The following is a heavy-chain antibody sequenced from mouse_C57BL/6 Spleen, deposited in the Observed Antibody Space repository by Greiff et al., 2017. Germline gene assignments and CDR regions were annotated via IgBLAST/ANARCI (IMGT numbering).Heavy chain of an antibody. CDR2: IDPGDGDP. D-gene: IGHD1-1*01. CDR3: ASHYSGSSNEVDY. CDR1: GYTINGYY. Sequence: VQLQQSGAELVKPGASVKLSCTASGYTINGYYMHWVKQRTEQGLEWIGRIDPGDGDPNYASKFQGKATITADTSSNTAYLQLSSLSTDDTAVDYYASHYSGSSNEVDYWGQGTTLTVSS. J-gene: IGHJ2*01. V-gene: IGHV14-2*01.